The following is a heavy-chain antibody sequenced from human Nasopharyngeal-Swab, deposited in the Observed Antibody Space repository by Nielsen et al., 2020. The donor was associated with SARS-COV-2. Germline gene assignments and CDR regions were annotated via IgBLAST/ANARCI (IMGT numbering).Heavy chain of an antibody. J-gene: IGHJ6*02. Sequence: GESLKISCKGSGYIFATSWIGWVRQLPGKGLDWVGIIYPRDSYTRYSPSFQGQVTISADTSISTAYLQWSSLKASDTAMYFCARHGYCSGGDCYPQEYSQFAMDVWGQGTTVTVSS. V-gene: IGHV5-51*01. CDR2: IYPRDSYT. D-gene: IGHD2-21*02. CDR3: ARHGYCSGGDCYPQEYSQFAMDV. CDR1: GYIFATSW.